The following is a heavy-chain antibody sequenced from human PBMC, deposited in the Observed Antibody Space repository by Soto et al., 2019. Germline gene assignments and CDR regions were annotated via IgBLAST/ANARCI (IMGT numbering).Heavy chain of an antibody. V-gene: IGHV3-53*01. CDR2: IYTAGGT. CDR3: ARALPVAKGGFDP. D-gene: IGHD2-2*01. Sequence: PGGSLRLPCAASGFTVSNTYMTWVRQPPGKGLECVSVIYTAGGTNYADSVKGRFIISRDNSKNTLYLQMNSLRAEDTAVYYCARALPVAKGGFDPWGQGTLVTVSS. J-gene: IGHJ5*02. CDR1: GFTVSNTY.